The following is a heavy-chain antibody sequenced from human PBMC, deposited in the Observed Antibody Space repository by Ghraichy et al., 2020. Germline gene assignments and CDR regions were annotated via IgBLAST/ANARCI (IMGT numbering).Heavy chain of an antibody. D-gene: IGHD5-24*01. V-gene: IGHV4-34*01. CDR3: ARAPRGRHGRWFVY. CDR2: INHSGST. Sequence: SETLSLTCAVYGGSFSGYYWSWIRQPPGKGLEWIGEINHSGSTNYNPSLKSRVTISVDTSKNQFSLKLSSVTAADTAVYYCARAPRGRHGRWFVYWGQGTLVTVSS. J-gene: IGHJ4*02. CDR1: GGSFSGYY.